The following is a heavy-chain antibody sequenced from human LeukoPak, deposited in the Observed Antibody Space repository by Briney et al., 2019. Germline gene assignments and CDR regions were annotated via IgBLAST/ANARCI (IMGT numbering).Heavy chain of an antibody. CDR2: INPNSGGT. D-gene: IGHD2-15*01. CDR3: ARAYCSGGSCYLYYFDY. J-gene: IGHJ4*02. Sequence: GASVKVSCKASGYTFTGYHIHWVRQAPGQGPEWMAWINPNSGGTKYAQKFQGRVTMTTDTSTSTAYMELRSLRSDDTAVYYCARAYCSGGSCYLYYFDYWGQGTLVTVSS. V-gene: IGHV1-2*02. CDR1: GYTFTGYH.